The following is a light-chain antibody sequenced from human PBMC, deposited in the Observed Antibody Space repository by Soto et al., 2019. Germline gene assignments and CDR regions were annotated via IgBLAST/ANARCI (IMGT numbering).Light chain of an antibody. Sequence: DRQMTQSPSFLSAFVGDRVTITCGASQDISNFLAWFQQKPGRAPKLLIYAVFTLQSGVPSRFSGSGSGAEFTLTISSLQPEDFATYYCPQLDSYPLTSGAGTKVDIK. CDR3: PQLDSYPLT. CDR1: QDISNF. J-gene: IGKJ4*01. CDR2: AVF. V-gene: IGKV1-9*01.